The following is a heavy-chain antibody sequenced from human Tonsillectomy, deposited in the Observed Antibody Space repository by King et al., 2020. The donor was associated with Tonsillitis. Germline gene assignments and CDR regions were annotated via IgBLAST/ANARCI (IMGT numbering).Heavy chain of an antibody. Sequence: QLVQSGGGLVKPGGSLRLSCAASGFTFSSYSMNWVRQAPGKGLEWVSSISTSRNYIYYADSVKGRFTISRDNAKNSLYLQMDSLRAEDTAVYYCARLPYGSGSYFYYGMDVWGQGTTVTVSS. CDR2: ISTSRNYI. J-gene: IGHJ6*02. D-gene: IGHD3-10*01. V-gene: IGHV3-21*01. CDR1: GFTFSSYS. CDR3: ARLPYGSGSYFYYGMDV.